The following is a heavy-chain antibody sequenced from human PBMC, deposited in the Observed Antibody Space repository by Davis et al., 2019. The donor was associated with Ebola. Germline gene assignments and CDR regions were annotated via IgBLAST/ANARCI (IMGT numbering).Heavy chain of an antibody. CDR1: GGSFSGYY. Sequence: SEALSLTCTVSGGSFSGYYWSWIRQPPGKGLEWIGEINHSGSTNYNPSLKSRVTISVDTSKNQFSLKLSSVTAADTAVHYCARDGEETRWSGFGVGYYYYGMDVWGQGTTVTVSS. J-gene: IGHJ6*02. CDR2: INHSGST. D-gene: IGHD3-3*01. V-gene: IGHV4-34*01. CDR3: ARDGEETRWSGFGVGYYYYGMDV.